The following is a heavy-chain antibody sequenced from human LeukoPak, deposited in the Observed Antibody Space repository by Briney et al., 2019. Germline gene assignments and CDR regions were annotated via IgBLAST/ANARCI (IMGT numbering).Heavy chain of an antibody. CDR3: VRQKTPHGNFDY. D-gene: IGHD1-26*01. V-gene: IGHV3-13*01. CDR2: IGVAANT. Sequence: GGSLRLSCAASGFTFSSYDMHRVRQATGKGLEWVSAIGVAANTFYSGSVKGRFTISRENAKNSLYLLMSSLRAEDTAVYYCVRQKTPHGNFDYWGQGTLVTVSS. J-gene: IGHJ4*02. CDR1: GFTFSSYD.